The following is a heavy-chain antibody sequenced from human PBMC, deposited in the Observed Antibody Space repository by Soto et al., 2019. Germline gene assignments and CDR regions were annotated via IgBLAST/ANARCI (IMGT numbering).Heavy chain of an antibody. CDR2: INHSGST. D-gene: IGHD3-9*01. Sequence: QVQLQQWGAGLLKPSETLSLTCAVYGGSFSGYYWSWIRQPPGEVLEWLGEINHSGSTNYNPSLKSGFTIPVDTSKNQFTLKLRSVTAADTAVYYCARRYFDWLLSGRSWFAPWGQGTLVTVSS. CDR3: ARRYFDWLLSGRSWFAP. J-gene: IGHJ5*02. CDR1: GGSFSGYY. V-gene: IGHV4-34*01.